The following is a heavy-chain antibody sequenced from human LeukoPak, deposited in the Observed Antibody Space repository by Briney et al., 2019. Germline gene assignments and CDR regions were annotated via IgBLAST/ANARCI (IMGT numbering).Heavy chain of an antibody. D-gene: IGHD2-21*02. CDR2: IYYRGST. J-gene: IGHJ6*02. CDR1: GGSISSYY. Sequence: PSETLSLTCTVPGGSISSYYWSWIRQPPGKGLEWIGYIYYRGSTNYNPSLKSRVTISVDTSKNQFSLKLSSVTAADTAVYYCARDRGVVVTHYYYYYYGMDVWGQGTTVTVSS. V-gene: IGHV4-59*01. CDR3: ARDRGVVVTHYYYYYYGMDV.